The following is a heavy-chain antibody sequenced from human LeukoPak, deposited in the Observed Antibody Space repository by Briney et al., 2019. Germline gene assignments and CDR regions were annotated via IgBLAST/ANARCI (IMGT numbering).Heavy chain of an antibody. CDR1: GYSFTSYW. D-gene: IGHD6-13*01. V-gene: IGHV5-51*01. Sequence: GESLKISCKGSGYSFTSYWIGWVRQMPGKGLEWMGIIYPGDSDTRYSPSFQGQVTISADKSISTAYLQWSSLKASDTAMYYCARTRRGTAAAGTNWFDPWGQGTLVTVSS. J-gene: IGHJ5*02. CDR3: ARTRRGTAAAGTNWFDP. CDR2: IYPGDSDT.